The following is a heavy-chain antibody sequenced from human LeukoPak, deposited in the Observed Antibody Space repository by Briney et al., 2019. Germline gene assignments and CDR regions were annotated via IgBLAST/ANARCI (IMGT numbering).Heavy chain of an antibody. V-gene: IGHV3-48*03. Sequence: PGGSLRLSCAASGFTFSSYEMNWVRQAPGKGLEWVSYISSSGSTIYYADSVKGRFTISRDNAKNSLYLQMNSLRAEDTAVYYCARDPGHSSGWYFSFDYWGQGTLVTVSS. CDR3: ARDPGHSSGWYFSFDY. J-gene: IGHJ4*02. CDR1: GFTFSSYE. CDR2: ISSSGSTI. D-gene: IGHD6-19*01.